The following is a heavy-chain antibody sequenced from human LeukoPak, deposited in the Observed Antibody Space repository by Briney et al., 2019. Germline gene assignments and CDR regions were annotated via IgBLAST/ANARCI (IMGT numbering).Heavy chain of an antibody. Sequence: TGGSLRLSCAASGFTVSSNYVSWVRQAPGKGLEWVSVIYSGGSTYYADSVKGRFTISRDNSKNTLYLQMNSLRAEDTAVYYCARVHSRYYDFWSGYPGDYFDYWGQGTLVTVSS. J-gene: IGHJ4*02. V-gene: IGHV3-53*01. D-gene: IGHD3-3*01. CDR2: IYSGGST. CDR1: GFTVSSNY. CDR3: ARVHSRYYDFWSGYPGDYFDY.